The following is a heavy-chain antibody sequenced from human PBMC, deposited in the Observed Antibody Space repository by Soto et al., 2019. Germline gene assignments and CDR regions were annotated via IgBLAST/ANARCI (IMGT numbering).Heavy chain of an antibody. Sequence: ASVKVSCKASGYTFTGYYMHWVRQAPGQGLEWMGWINPNSGGTNYAQKFQGWVTMTRDTSISTAYMELSRLRSDDTAVYYCAGASAGVAAAGQYYYYYGMDVWGQVTTVTVS. CDR1: GYTFTGYY. J-gene: IGHJ6*02. D-gene: IGHD6-13*01. CDR3: AGASAGVAAAGQYYYYYGMDV. CDR2: INPNSGGT. V-gene: IGHV1-2*04.